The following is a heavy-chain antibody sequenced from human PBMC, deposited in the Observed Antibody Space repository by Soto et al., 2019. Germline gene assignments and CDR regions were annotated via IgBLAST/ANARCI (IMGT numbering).Heavy chain of an antibody. V-gene: IGHV1-2*02. J-gene: IGHJ3*02. CDR2: INPNSGGT. D-gene: IGHD3-9*01. CDR3: ARERVTYDILTQTAFDI. Sequence: ASVKVSCKASGYTFTGYYMHWVRQAPGQGLEWMGWINPNSGGTNYAQKFQGGVTMTRDTSISTAYMELSRLRSDDTAVYYCARERVTYDILTQTAFDIWGEGTMVTVSS. CDR1: GYTFTGYY.